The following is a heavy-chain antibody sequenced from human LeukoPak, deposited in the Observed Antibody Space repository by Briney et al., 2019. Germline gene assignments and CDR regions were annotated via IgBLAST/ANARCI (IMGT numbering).Heavy chain of an antibody. D-gene: IGHD6-19*01. CDR3: ARGGGIAVAGTDFDY. Sequence: SETLSLTCAVYGGSFSGYYWSWIRQPPGKGLEWIGEINHSGSTNYNPSLKSRVTISVDTSKNQFSLKLSSVTAADTAVYYCARGGGIAVAGTDFDYWGQGTLVTVSS. CDR1: GGSFSGYY. V-gene: IGHV4-34*01. CDR2: INHSGST. J-gene: IGHJ4*02.